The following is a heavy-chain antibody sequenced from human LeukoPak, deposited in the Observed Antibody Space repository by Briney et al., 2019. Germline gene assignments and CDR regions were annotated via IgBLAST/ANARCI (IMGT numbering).Heavy chain of an antibody. CDR1: GFTFSSYG. Sequence: GGSLRLSCAASGFTFSSYGMHWVRQAPGKGLEWVAVISYDGSNKYYADSVKGRFTISRDNSKNTLYLQMNSLRAEDTAVYYCAEDIVVGEQWLDYFDYWGQGTLVTVSS. D-gene: IGHD6-19*01. CDR3: AEDIVVGEQWLDYFDY. J-gene: IGHJ4*02. V-gene: IGHV3-30*18. CDR2: ISYDGSNK.